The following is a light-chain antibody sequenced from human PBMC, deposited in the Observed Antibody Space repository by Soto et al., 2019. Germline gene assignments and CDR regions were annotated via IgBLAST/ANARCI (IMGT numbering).Light chain of an antibody. J-gene: IGKJ1*01. CDR2: GVS. CDR1: QSVSSNY. V-gene: IGKV3-20*01. CDR3: EQYGSSPRT. Sequence: IVLTHSPGTLSLSPGERATLSVRASQSVSSNYFAWYQQKPGQAPRLLIYGVSSRATGIPDRFSGSGSGTDFTLTISRLEPEDFAVYYCEQYGSSPRTFGQGTKVDIK.